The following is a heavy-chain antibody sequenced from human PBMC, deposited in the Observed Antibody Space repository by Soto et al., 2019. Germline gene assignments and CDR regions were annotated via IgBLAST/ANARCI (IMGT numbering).Heavy chain of an antibody. Sequence: GGSLRLSCAAPGFTFSRYAIHWVRQAPGKGLEWVAVISYDGSNKYYADSVKGRFTISRDNSKNTLYLQMNSLRAEDTAVYYCARAAGEQLARPQGFDYWGQGTLVTVSS. CDR3: ARAAGEQLARPQGFDY. D-gene: IGHD6-6*01. CDR2: ISYDGSNK. V-gene: IGHV3-30-3*01. CDR1: GFTFSRYA. J-gene: IGHJ4*02.